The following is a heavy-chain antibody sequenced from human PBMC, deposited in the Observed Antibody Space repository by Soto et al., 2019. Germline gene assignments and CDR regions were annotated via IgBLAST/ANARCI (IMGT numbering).Heavy chain of an antibody. CDR3: ARGATYYDFWSGHYTSYTYYGMDV. Sequence: EVQLVESGGGLIQPGGSLRVSCAASEFTVSSNYMTWVRQAPGKGLEWVSVIDTAGRANYAESVKGRFTNSRDNSKNTLYLQINSLRVEDTAVYYCARGATYYDFWSGHYTSYTYYGMDVWGQGTTVTVS. CDR1: EFTVSSNY. CDR2: IDTAGRA. D-gene: IGHD3-3*01. V-gene: IGHV3-53*01. J-gene: IGHJ6*02.